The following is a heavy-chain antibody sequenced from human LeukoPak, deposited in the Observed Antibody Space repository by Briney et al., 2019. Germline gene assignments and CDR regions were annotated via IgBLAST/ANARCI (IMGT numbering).Heavy chain of an antibody. J-gene: IGHJ4*02. CDR2: ISSSSSYI. D-gene: IGHD3-22*01. CDR3: ARDPPPPYYYDSSGYYPDY. Sequence: PGGSLRLSCAASGFSFNSDWMDWVRQAPGKGLEWVSSISSSSSYIYYADSVKGRFTISRDNAKNSLYLQMNSLRAEDTAVYYCARDPPPPYYYDSSGYYPDYWGQGTLVTVSS. CDR1: GFSFNSDW. V-gene: IGHV3-21*01.